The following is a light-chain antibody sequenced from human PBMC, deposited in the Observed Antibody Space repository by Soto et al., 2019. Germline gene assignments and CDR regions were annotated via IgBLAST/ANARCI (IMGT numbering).Light chain of an antibody. Sequence: DIEMTQSPSTLSASVGDRVTITCRASQSISTWLAWYQQKPGKAPRLLIYDASNLESDVPSRFGGSGSGTQFTLTISSLQPDDFATYYCQQCDSYPYTFGQGTNLEI. V-gene: IGKV1-5*01. CDR1: QSISTW. CDR2: DAS. CDR3: QQCDSYPYT. J-gene: IGKJ2*01.